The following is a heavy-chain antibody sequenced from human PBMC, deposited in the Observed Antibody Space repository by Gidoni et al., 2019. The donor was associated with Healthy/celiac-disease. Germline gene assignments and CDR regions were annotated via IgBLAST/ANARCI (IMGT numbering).Heavy chain of an antibody. J-gene: IGHJ6*02. CDR2: IYSGGST. V-gene: IGHV3-66*02. CDR1: GFTVSSTY. D-gene: IGHD3-22*01. Sequence: EVQLVESGGGLVQPGGSLRLSCAASGFTVSSTYMSWVRQAPGKGLEWVSVIYSGGSTYYADSVKGRFTISRDNSKNTLYLQMNSLRAEDTAVYYCASQSPGTYYYDSSGYLYYYYYGMDVWGQGTTVTVSS. CDR3: ASQSPGTYYYDSSGYLYYYYYGMDV.